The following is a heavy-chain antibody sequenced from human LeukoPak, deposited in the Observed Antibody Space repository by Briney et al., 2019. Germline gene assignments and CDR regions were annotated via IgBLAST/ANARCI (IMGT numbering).Heavy chain of an antibody. CDR3: ARRDFWSGYIDY. D-gene: IGHD3-3*01. J-gene: IGHJ4*02. CDR2: IYYSGST. V-gene: IGHV4-39*01. Sequence: PSETLSLTCTVSGGSISSSSYYWGWIRQPPGKGLEWIGSIYYSGSTYYNPSLKSRVTISVDTSKNQFSLKLSSVTAADTAAYYCARRDFWSGYIDYWGQGTLVTVSS. CDR1: GGSISSSSYY.